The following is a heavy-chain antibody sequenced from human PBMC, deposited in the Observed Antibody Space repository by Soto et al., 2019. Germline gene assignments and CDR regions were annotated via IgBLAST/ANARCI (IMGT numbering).Heavy chain of an antibody. CDR3: ARDRYGDYERRAFDI. D-gene: IGHD4-17*01. CDR2: IKQDGSEK. Sequence: GGSLRLSCAASGFPCSSYWMSWVRQAPGKGLEWVANIKQDGSEKYYVDSVKGRFTIPRDNAKSSLYLQMNSLRAEDTAVYYCARDRYGDYERRAFDIWGQGTMVTVSS. V-gene: IGHV3-7*01. J-gene: IGHJ3*02. CDR1: GFPCSSYW.